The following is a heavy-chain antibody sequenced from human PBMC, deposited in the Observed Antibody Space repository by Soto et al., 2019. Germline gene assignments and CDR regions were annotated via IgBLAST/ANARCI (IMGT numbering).Heavy chain of an antibody. D-gene: IGHD2-15*01. J-gene: IGHJ4*02. CDR2: INHSGST. Sequence: SETLSLTCAVYGGSFSGYYWSWIRQPPGKGLEWIGEINHSGSTNYNPSLKSRVTISVDTSKNQFSLKLSSVTASDTSVYYCARRSLSKYYFDYWGQGTLVTVSS. V-gene: IGHV4-34*01. CDR3: ARRSLSKYYFDY. CDR1: GGSFSGYY.